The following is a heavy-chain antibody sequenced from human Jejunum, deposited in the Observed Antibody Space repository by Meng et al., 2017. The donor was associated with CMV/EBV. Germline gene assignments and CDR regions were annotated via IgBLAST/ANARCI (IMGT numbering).Heavy chain of an antibody. V-gene: IGHV3-72*01. CDR1: GFTLSYHY. CDR3: GRDSMKGGGFDY. CDR2: IKKEANSYIT. D-gene: IGHD3-10*01. J-gene: IGHJ4*02. Sequence: SGFTLSYHYMDWFRQAPGKGLEWVARIKKEANSYITEYAASVRERFTISRDDPKTSLFLQMSSLKAEDTAMYYCGRDSMKGGGFDYWGQGALVTVSS.